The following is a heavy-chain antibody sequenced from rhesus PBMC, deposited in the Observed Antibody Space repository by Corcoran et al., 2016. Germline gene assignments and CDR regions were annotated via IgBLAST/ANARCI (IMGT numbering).Heavy chain of an antibody. V-gene: IGHV1-111*01. Sequence: EVQLVQSGAEGKKPGASGKISRKASGYTFTDYYLHWVRQAPGKGLEWMGRVNPEDGEADYAQKFQDRVTITSDTSTDTAYMELCSLRSEDTAMYYCATRPNYYNSGYDYGLDSWGQGVVVTVSS. J-gene: IGHJ6*01. CDR3: ATRPNYYNSGYDYGLDS. CDR1: GYTFTDYY. D-gene: IGHD3-28*01. CDR2: VNPEDGEA.